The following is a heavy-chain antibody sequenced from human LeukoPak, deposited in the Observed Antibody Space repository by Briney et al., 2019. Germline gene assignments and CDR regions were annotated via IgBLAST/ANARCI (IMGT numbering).Heavy chain of an antibody. J-gene: IGHJ6*03. CDR1: GFTFSSYA. V-gene: IGHV3-23*01. Sequence: GGSLRLSCAASGFTFSSYAMSWGRQAPGKGLEWVSAISGSGGSTYYADSVKGRITISRDNAKNTLYLQMNSLRAEDTAVYYCAVAAAGTAEVYYYYYYMDVWGKGTTVTVSS. CDR3: AVAAAGTAEVYYYYYYMDV. D-gene: IGHD6-13*01. CDR2: ISGSGGST.